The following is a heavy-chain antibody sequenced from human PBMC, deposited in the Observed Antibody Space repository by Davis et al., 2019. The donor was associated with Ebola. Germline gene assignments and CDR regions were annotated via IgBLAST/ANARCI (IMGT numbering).Heavy chain of an antibody. Sequence: GESLKISCKASGYSFSSYWIAWVRQMPGKGLEWMGIIYPGDSDTRYSPSFQGQVTISADRSTSTAYLQWSSLKASDTAMYYCATTGGDYFDYWGQGALVTVSS. CDR1: GYSFSSYW. V-gene: IGHV5-51*01. CDR2: IYPGDSDT. J-gene: IGHJ4*02. CDR3: ATTGGDYFDY. D-gene: IGHD2-8*02.